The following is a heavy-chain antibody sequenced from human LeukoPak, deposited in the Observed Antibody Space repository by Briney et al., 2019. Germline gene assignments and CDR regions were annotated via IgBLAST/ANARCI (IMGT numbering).Heavy chain of an antibody. D-gene: IGHD3-22*01. CDR1: GFTFSGYA. Sequence: GRSLRLSCAASGFTFSGYAMHWVRQAPGKGLEWVAVISYDGSNKYYADSVKGRFTISRDNSKNTLYLQMNSLRAEDTAVYYCARGIYYYDSSGYQRFDYWGQGTLVTVSS. CDR2: ISYDGSNK. V-gene: IGHV3-30*04. CDR3: ARGIYYYDSSGYQRFDY. J-gene: IGHJ4*02.